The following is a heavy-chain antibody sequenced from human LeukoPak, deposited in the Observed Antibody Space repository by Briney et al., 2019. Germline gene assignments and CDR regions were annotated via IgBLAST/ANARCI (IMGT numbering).Heavy chain of an antibody. D-gene: IGHD5-12*01. J-gene: IGHJ6*02. CDR2: IRSKAYGGTT. CDR3: TAYDPSDYYGMDV. Sequence: GGSLRLSCTASGFTLGDYAMTWVRQAPGKGLEWVGFIRSKAYGGTTEFAASVKGRFIISRDDSKSIAYLQMNSLKTEDTAVYYCTAYDPSDYYGMDVWGQGTAVTVS. V-gene: IGHV3-49*04. CDR1: GFTLGDYA.